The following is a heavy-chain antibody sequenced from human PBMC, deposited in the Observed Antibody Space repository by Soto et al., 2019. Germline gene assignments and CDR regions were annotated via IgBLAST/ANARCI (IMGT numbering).Heavy chain of an antibody. J-gene: IGHJ6*02. CDR2: MNAYNGNT. V-gene: IGHV1-18*01. Sequence: GASVKVSCKASGYTFTSYGISWVRQAPGQGLEWMGWMNAYNGNTNYAQKLQGRVTMTTDTSTSTAYMELRSLRSDDTAVYYCARDSVLYTVTHYYYYYGMDVWGQGTTVTVSS. D-gene: IGHD4-17*01. CDR1: GYTFTSYG. CDR3: ARDSVLYTVTHYYYYYGMDV.